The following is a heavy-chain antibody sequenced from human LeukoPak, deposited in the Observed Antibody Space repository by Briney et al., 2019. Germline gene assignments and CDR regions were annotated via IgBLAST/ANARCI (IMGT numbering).Heavy chain of an antibody. D-gene: IGHD1-26*01. J-gene: IGHJ4*02. CDR2: ISSNGDST. CDR1: GFSFSNYA. Sequence: GGSLGLSCAASGFSFSNYAMHWVRQAPGKGLEYVSAISSNGDSTYYANSVKGRFTVSRDNSKNTLYLQMGSLRAEDMAVYYCARFSAATDDCWGQGTLVTVSS. V-gene: IGHV3-64*01. CDR3: ARFSAATDDC.